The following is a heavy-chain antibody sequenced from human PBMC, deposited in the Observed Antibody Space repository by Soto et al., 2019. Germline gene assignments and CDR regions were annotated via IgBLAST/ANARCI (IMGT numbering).Heavy chain of an antibody. V-gene: IGHV3-23*01. Sequence: GGSLRLPCAASGFTFRIYAMSWFRQAPGKGLEWVSTISGNGGTSYADFVRGRFTISRDNSKNTLYLQMNSLRAEDTAVYYCAKDAPGSGWLSDYWGQGTLVTVSS. D-gene: IGHD3-22*01. CDR3: AKDAPGSGWLSDY. CDR1: GFTFRIYA. J-gene: IGHJ4*02. CDR2: ISGNGGT.